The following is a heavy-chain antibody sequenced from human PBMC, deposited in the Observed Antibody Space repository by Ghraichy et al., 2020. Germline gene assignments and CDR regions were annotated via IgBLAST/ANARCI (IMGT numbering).Heavy chain of an antibody. V-gene: IGHV3-15*01. CDR1: GFTFSNAW. CDR2: IKSKTDGGTT. CDR3: TTGYCSGGSCYSAYYYYYYGMDV. Sequence: GGSLRLSCAASGFTFSNAWMSWVRQAPGKGLEWVGRIKSKTDGGTTDYAAPVKGRFTISRDDSKNTLYLQMNSLKTEDTAVYYCTTGYCSGGSCYSAYYYYYYGMDVWGQGTTVTVSS. D-gene: IGHD2-15*01. J-gene: IGHJ6*02.